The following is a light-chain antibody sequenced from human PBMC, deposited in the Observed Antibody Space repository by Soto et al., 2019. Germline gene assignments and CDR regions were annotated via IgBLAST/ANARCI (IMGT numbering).Light chain of an antibody. CDR3: QTWGTGIQV. Sequence: QLVLTQSPSASASLGASVKLTCTLSSGHSSYAIEWHQQQPEEGPRYLMTVDSDGSHSKGDGIPDRFSGSSSGAERYLTISSLQSEDEADYYCQTWGTGIQVFGGGTKLTVL. CDR2: VDSDGSH. CDR1: SGHSSYA. V-gene: IGLV4-69*02. J-gene: IGLJ2*01.